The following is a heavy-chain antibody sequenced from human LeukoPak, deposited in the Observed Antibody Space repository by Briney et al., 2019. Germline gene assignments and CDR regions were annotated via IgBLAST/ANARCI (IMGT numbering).Heavy chain of an antibody. Sequence: SETLSLTCTVSGRSISIYYWSWLRQPPGKGLEWIGYIYYSGTTNYNPSLKSRATISVDTSKNQFSLNLSSVTAADTAVYYCARVEMATRRPYYFDYWGQGTLVTVSS. J-gene: IGHJ4*02. CDR2: IYYSGTT. CDR1: GRSISIYY. CDR3: ARVEMATRRPYYFDY. D-gene: IGHD5-24*01. V-gene: IGHV4-59*01.